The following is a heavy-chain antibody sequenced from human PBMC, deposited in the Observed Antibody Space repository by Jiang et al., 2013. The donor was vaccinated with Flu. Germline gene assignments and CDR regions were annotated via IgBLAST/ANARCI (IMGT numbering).Heavy chain of an antibody. Sequence: GPGLVKPSETLSLTCNVSGASINSGGYYWTWIRQSPGKGLEWIGLIHYSGSTYYNPSLKSRVAISVDMSKTQFSLKVSSVTAADTAVYYCARETGMSMIRGMRGTEWGQGTLVTVSS. D-gene: IGHD3-10*01. CDR3: ARETGMSMIRGMRGTE. V-gene: IGHV4-31*03. J-gene: IGHJ4*02. CDR2: IHYSGST. CDR1: GASINSGGYY.